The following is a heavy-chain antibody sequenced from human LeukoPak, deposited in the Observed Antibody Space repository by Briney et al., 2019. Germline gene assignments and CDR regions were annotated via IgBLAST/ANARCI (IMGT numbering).Heavy chain of an antibody. J-gene: IGHJ6*03. CDR1: GGSNNSYY. CDR2: IYYSGST. D-gene: IGHD2-2*02. V-gene: IGHV4-59*12. CDR3: AREEPAAIQGYYYYVDV. Sequence: SETLSLTCTVSGGSNNSYYWSWIRQPPGKGLEWIGYIYYSGSTNYNPSLKSRVTTSVDTSKNQFSLKLSSVTAADTAVYYCAREEPAAIQGYYYYVDVWGKGTTVTVSS.